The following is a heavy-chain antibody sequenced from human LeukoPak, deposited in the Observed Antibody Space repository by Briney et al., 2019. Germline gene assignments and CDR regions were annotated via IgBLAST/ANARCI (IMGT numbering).Heavy chain of an antibody. CDR3: ARGGAARPSDY. CDR1: GFTFSSYS. Sequence: GGSLRLSCATSGFTFSSYSMNWVRQAPGKGLEWVSYITSSSGTIYYADSVKGRFTISRDNAKNSLYLQMNSLRAEDTAVYYCARGGAARPSDYWGQGTLVTVSS. V-gene: IGHV3-48*01. CDR2: ITSSSGTI. D-gene: IGHD6-6*01. J-gene: IGHJ4*02.